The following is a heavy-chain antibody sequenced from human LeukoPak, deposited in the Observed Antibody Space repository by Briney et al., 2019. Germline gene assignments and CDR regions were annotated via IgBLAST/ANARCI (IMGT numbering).Heavy chain of an antibody. CDR3: VKTMVTFGGIIRADAFDI. D-gene: IGHD3-16*01. V-gene: IGHV3-64D*06. J-gene: IGHJ3*02. CDR2: INNNGGTT. Sequence: GGSLRLSCSASGFTFSIYAMHWVRQAPGKGLEYLSGINNNGGTTNYADSVKGRFTISRDNFKNTLYLQMSSLRPEDTAVYYCVKTMVTFGGIIRADAFDIWGQGIMVTVSS. CDR1: GFTFSIYA.